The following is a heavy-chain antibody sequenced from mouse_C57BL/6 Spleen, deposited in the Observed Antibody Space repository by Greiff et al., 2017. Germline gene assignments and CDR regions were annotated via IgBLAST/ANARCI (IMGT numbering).Heavy chain of an antibody. Sequence: QVQLQQPGAELVRPGSSVKLSCKASGFTFTSYWMHWVKQRPIQGLEWIGNIDPSDSETRYNQKFKDKATLTVDKSSSTAYLQLSSLTSEDSAVYYCARRAQASYYFDYWGQGTTLTVSS. CDR3: ARRAQASYYFDY. J-gene: IGHJ2*01. D-gene: IGHD3-2*02. CDR1: GFTFTSYW. V-gene: IGHV1-52*01. CDR2: IDPSDSET.